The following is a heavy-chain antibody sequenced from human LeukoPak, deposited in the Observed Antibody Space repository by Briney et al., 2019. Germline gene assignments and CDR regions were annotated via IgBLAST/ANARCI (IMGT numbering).Heavy chain of an antibody. D-gene: IGHD5-18*01. CDR3: ARGDAARAVDY. J-gene: IGHJ4*02. V-gene: IGHV5-51*01. CDR2: IYPGDSDT. CDR1: GYSFPTYW. Sequence: GESLNISCKYSGYSFPTYWIAWVRQMPGKGLEWIGIIYPGDSDTRYSPSFQGQVTISADKSISTAYLQWSSLKASDTAMYYCARGDAARAVDYWGQGTLVTVSS.